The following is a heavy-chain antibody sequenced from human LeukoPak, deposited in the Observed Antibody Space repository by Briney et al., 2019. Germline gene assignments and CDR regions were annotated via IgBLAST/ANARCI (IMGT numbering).Heavy chain of an antibody. Sequence: GGSLRLSCTASGFSFSGHWMHWARQLPGKGLVWVSRISPTGSTTIYADSVKGRFTVSRDNAKNTLFLQMNSLRAEDTAVYYCARRGTGHGMDVWGQGTTVIVSS. CDR1: GFSFSGHW. CDR3: ARRGTGHGMDV. CDR2: ISPTGSTT. J-gene: IGHJ6*02. D-gene: IGHD1-1*01. V-gene: IGHV3-74*01.